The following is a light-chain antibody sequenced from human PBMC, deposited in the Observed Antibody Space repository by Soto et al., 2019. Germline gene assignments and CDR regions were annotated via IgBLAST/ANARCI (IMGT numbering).Light chain of an antibody. J-gene: IGKJ4*01. CDR2: DAS. Sequence: EAVLTQSPATLSLSPGERATPSRRASQSVTTYLAWYQQKPGQAPRLLIYDASTRATGIPARFSGTGSGTDFTLTISSLEPEDCAVDYCQHRSNWPPELTFGGGTKV. V-gene: IGKV3-11*01. CDR3: QHRSNWPPELT. CDR1: QSVTTY.